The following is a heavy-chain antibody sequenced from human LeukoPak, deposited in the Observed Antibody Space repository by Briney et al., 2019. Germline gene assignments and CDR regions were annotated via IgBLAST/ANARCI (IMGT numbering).Heavy chain of an antibody. V-gene: IGHV4-34*01. J-gene: IGHJ4*02. CDR2: INHSGST. D-gene: IGHD2-8*01. CDR3: ARDNGDSGLEDY. CDR1: GGSFSGYY. Sequence: PSETLSLTCAVYGGSFSGYYWSWIRQPPGKGLEWIGEINHSGSTNYNPSLKSRVTISVDTSKNQFSLKLSSVTAADTAVYYCARDNGDSGLEDYWGQGTLVTVSS.